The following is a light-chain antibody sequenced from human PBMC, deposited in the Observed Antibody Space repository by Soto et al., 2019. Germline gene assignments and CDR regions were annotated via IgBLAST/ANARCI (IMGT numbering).Light chain of an antibody. V-gene: IGLV2-14*03. CDR3: SSYTGSSTLLV. CDR1: SSDVGGYNY. J-gene: IGLJ2*01. Sequence: QSALTQPASVSGSPGQSITISRTGTSSDVGGYNYVSWYQHHPGKAPKLKIYDVNNRPSGVSNRFSGSKSGNTASLTISGLQAEDEADYYCSSYTGSSTLLVFGGGTKVTVL. CDR2: DVN.